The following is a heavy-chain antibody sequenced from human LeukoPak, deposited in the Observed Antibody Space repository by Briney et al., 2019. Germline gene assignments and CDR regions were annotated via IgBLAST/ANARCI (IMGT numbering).Heavy chain of an antibody. V-gene: IGHV4-59*01. Sequence: SETLSLTRTVSGGSISSYSWSWIRQPPGKGLEWIGYIYYSGSTNYNPSLKSRVTISVDTSKNQFSLKLSSVTAADTAVYYCARVRAGYCSSTSCYYYGMDVWGQGTTVTVSS. J-gene: IGHJ6*02. CDR2: IYYSGST. CDR1: GGSISSYS. CDR3: ARVRAGYCSSTSCYYYGMDV. D-gene: IGHD2-2*01.